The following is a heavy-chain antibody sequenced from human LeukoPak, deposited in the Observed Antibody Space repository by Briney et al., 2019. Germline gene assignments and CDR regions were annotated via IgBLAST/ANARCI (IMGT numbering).Heavy chain of an antibody. Sequence: ASVKVSCKASGYTFTSYYMHWVRQAPGQGREWMGIINPSGGSTSYAQNFQGRVTMTRDTSTSTVYMELSSLRSEDTAVYYCARGPLGSSSWYFLDPYFDYWGQGTLVTVSS. CDR2: INPSGGST. CDR3: ARGPLGSSSWYFLDPYFDY. J-gene: IGHJ4*02. CDR1: GYTFTSYY. V-gene: IGHV1-46*01. D-gene: IGHD6-13*01.